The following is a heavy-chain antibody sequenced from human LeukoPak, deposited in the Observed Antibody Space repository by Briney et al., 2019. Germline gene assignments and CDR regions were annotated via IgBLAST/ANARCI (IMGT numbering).Heavy chain of an antibody. D-gene: IGHD6-13*01. CDR2: ISSSSSTI. CDR1: GFTFSSYS. Sequence: PGGSLRLSCAASGFTFSSYSMLWVRQAPGKGLEWVSYISSSSSTIYYADSVKGRFTISRDNAKNTLYLQMNRLRAEDTAVYYCARAGPSSSWHQFDYWGQGTLVTVSS. V-gene: IGHV3-48*04. J-gene: IGHJ4*02. CDR3: ARAGPSSSWHQFDY.